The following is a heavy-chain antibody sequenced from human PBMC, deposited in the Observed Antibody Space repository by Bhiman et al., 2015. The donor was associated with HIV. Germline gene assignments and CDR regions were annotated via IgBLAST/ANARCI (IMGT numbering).Heavy chain of an antibody. CDR3: VRNHRSSNWLGIFYYYMDV. Sequence: EVQLVETGGGLIQPGGSLRLSCAASGFTVSSNYMSWVRQAPGKGLEWVSVIYSGGSTYYADSVKGRFTISRDNSKNTLYLQMDSLRIEDTAVYYCVRNHRSSNWLGIFYYYMDVWGKGTTVTVSS. V-gene: IGHV3-53*05. CDR1: GFTVSSNY. CDR2: IYSGGST. J-gene: IGHJ6*03. D-gene: IGHD4-11*01.